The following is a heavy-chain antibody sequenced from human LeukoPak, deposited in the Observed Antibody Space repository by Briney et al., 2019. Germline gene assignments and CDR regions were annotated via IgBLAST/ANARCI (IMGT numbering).Heavy chain of an antibody. V-gene: IGHV4-4*02. CDR1: GGSISSSNW. Sequence: SSETLSLTCAVSGGSISSSNWWSWVRQPPGKGLEWIGEVYHSGSTNYNPSLKSRVTISVDKSKNQFSLKLNSVTAADTAVYYCARANYGLGSYTIWFDPWGQGTLVTVSS. D-gene: IGHD3-10*01. CDR3: ARANYGLGSYTIWFDP. CDR2: VYHSGST. J-gene: IGHJ5*02.